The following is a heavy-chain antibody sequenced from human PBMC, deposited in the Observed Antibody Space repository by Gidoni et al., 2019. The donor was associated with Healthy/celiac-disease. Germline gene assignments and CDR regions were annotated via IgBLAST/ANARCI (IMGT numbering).Heavy chain of an antibody. CDR1: GFSLNTSGVG. V-gene: IGHV2-5*02. Sequence: QITLKESGPTLVKPTQTLTLTCTFSGFSLNTSGVGVGWIRQPPGKALEWLALIYWDDDKRYSPSLKSRLTITKGTSKNQVVLTMTNMDPVDTATYYCAYGALADAFDIWGQGTMVTVSS. CDR3: AYGALADAFDI. J-gene: IGHJ3*02. CDR2: IYWDDDK.